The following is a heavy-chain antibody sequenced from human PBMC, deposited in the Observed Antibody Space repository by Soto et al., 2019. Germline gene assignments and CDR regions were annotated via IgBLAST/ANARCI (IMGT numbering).Heavy chain of an antibody. V-gene: IGHV4-4*02. CDR2: IYHSGST. CDR1: GGSISSSNW. CDR3: ARDCYSSSWYRSLDYYYYYGMDV. Sequence: KPSETLSLTCAVSGGSISSSNWWSWVRQPPGKGLEWIGEIYHSGSTNYNPSLKSRVTISVDKSKNQFSLKLSSVTAADTAVYYCARDCYSSSWYRSLDYYYYYGMDVWDQGTTVTVSS. J-gene: IGHJ6*02. D-gene: IGHD6-13*01.